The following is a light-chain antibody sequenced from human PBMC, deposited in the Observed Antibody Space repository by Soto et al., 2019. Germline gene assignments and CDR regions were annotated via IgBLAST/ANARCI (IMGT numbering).Light chain of an antibody. J-gene: IGLJ1*01. V-gene: IGLV1-47*01. CDR3: AAWDDSLSGPHYV. Sequence: QSVLTQPPSASGTPGQRVTISCSGSSSNIGSNYVYWYQQLPGTAPKLLIYRNDQRPSGVPVRFSGSKSGTSASLAISGLRSEDEADYYCAAWDDSLSGPHYVFGTGTKVTVL. CDR2: RND. CDR1: SSNIGSNY.